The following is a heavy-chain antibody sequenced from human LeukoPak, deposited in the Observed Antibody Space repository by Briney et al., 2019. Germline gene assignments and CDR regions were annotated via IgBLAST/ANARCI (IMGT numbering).Heavy chain of an antibody. D-gene: IGHD2-21*02. J-gene: IGHJ4*02. Sequence: SETLSLTCTVSGGSISSYYWSWIRQPPGKGLEWIGYIYYSGSTNYNPSLKSRVTISVDTSKNQFSLKLSSVTAADTAVYYCARWEYCGGDCYPAALDYWGQGTLVTVSS. CDR2: IYYSGST. CDR1: GGSISSYY. V-gene: IGHV4-59*01. CDR3: ARWEYCGGDCYPAALDY.